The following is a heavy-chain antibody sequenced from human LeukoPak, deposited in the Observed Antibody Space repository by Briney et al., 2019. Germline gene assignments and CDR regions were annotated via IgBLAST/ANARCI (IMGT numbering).Heavy chain of an antibody. J-gene: IGHJ4*02. D-gene: IGHD6-19*01. CDR2: IYYSGST. V-gene: IGHV4-59*01. CDR1: GGSISSYY. CDR3: ARASSGWLRAHFDY. Sequence: SETLSLTCTVSGGSISSYYCSWIRQPPGKGLEWIGYIYYSGSTNFNPSLKSRVTISVDTSKNQFSLKLSSVTAADTAVYYWARASSGWLRAHFDYWGQETLVTVSS.